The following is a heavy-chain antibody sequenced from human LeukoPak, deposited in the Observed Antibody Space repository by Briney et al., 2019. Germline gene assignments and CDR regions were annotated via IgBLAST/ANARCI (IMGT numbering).Heavy chain of an antibody. V-gene: IGHV5-51*01. CDR3: ARRKGYSYGPHNWFDP. CDR2: IYPGDSDT. D-gene: IGHD5-18*01. J-gene: IGHJ5*02. CDR1: GYSFTSYW. Sequence: GESLKISCKGSGYSFTSYWIGWVRQMPGKGLEWMGIIYPGDSDTRYSPSFQGQVTISADKSISTAYLQWSSLKASDTAMYYCARRKGYSYGPHNWFDPWGQGTLVTVSS.